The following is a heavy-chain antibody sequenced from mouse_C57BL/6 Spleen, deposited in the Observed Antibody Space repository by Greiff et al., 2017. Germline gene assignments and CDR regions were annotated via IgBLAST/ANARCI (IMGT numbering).Heavy chain of an antibody. Sequence: QVQLQQPGAELVKPGASVKMSCKASGYTFTSYWITWVKQRPGQGLEWIGDIYPGSGSTNYSEKFKSKATLTVDTSSSTAYMQLSSLTSEDSAVYYCARDGDAVVEGGYYFDYWGQGTTLTVSS. D-gene: IGHD1-1*01. CDR1: GYTFTSYW. J-gene: IGHJ2*01. CDR3: ARDGDAVVEGGYYFDY. V-gene: IGHV1-55*01. CDR2: IYPGSGST.